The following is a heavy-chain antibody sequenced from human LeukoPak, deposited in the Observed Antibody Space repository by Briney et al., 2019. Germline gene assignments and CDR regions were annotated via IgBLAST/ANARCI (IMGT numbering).Heavy chain of an antibody. CDR2: IHSTGSST. CDR1: GFTFSNYW. J-gene: IGHJ4*02. D-gene: IGHD2-15*01. CDR3: ARDLREVVRDV. V-gene: IGHV3-74*01. Sequence: GGSLRLSCAASGFTFSNYWMHWVRQAPGKGLVWLSRIHSTGSSTSYADSVKGRFTISRDNAKNTLYLQMSSLRAEDTAVYYCARDLREVVRDVWGQGTLVTVSS.